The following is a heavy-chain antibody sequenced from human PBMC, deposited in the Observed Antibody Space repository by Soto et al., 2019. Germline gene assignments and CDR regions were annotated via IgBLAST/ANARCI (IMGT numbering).Heavy chain of an antibody. CDR3: ARAYNWNYVWFDY. V-gene: IGHV4-34*01. CDR1: GGSFSGYY. D-gene: IGHD1-7*01. J-gene: IGHJ4*02. CDR2: INHSGST. Sequence: SSETLSLTCAVYGGSFSGYYWSWIRQPPGKGLELIGEINHSGSTNYNPSLKSRVTIAVDTYKNQFSLKLSSVTAADTAVYYCARAYNWNYVWFDYWGQGTLVTVSS.